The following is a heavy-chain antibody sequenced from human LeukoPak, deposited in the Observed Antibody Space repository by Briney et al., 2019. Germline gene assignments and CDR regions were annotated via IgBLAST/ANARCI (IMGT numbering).Heavy chain of an antibody. V-gene: IGHV3-21*01. CDR3: ASLAVAGPRLTGYYMDV. D-gene: IGHD6-19*01. Sequence: PGGSLRLSCAASGFTFSSYSMNWVRQAPGKGLEWVSSISSSSSYIYYADSVKGRFTISRDNAKNSLYLQMNSLRAEDTAVYYCASLAVAGPRLTGYYMDVWGKGTTVTVSS. CDR2: ISSSSSYI. CDR1: GFTFSSYS. J-gene: IGHJ6*03.